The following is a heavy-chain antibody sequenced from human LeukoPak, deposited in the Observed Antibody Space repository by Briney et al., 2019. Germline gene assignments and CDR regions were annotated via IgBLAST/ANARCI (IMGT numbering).Heavy chain of an antibody. Sequence: ASVKVSCKASGYTFTSYDINWVRQAPGQGLEWMGIINPSGGSTSYAQKFQGRVTMTRDTSTSTVYMELSSLRSEDTAVYYCASSLYCSGGSCDALGGFDYWGQGTLVTVSS. V-gene: IGHV1-46*01. D-gene: IGHD2-15*01. CDR1: GYTFTSYD. J-gene: IGHJ4*02. CDR3: ASSLYCSGGSCDALGGFDY. CDR2: INPSGGST.